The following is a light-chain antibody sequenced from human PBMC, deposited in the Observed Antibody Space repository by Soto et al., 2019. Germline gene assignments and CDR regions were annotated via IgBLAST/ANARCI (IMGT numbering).Light chain of an antibody. Sequence: QSVLTQPPSASGTPGQRVTISCSGSSSNIGSNTVNWYQQLPGTAPKLLIYNDNQRPPGVPDRFSGSKSGTAASLAISGLQSEDEAEYYCAAWDDSRSGRVVFGGGTQLTVL. V-gene: IGLV1-44*01. CDR1: SSNIGSNT. CDR3: AAWDDSRSGRVV. CDR2: NDN. J-gene: IGLJ2*01.